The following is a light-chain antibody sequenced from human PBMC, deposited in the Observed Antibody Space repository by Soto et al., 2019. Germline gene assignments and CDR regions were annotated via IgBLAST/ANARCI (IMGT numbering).Light chain of an antibody. CDR3: TSYSGSTHHF. CDR2: EVS. J-gene: IGLJ1*01. CDR1: SSDVGGYNY. Sequence: QSALTQPPSASGSPGQSVTISCTGTSSDVGGYNYVSWYQQHPGRAPKLLIYEVSKRPSGVPDRFSGSKSCNTASLTVSVLQSQDEPHYYSTSYSGSTHHFFATGTNLTVL. V-gene: IGLV2-8*01.